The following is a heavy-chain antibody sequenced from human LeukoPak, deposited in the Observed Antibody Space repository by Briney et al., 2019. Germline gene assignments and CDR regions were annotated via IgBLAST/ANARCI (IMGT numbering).Heavy chain of an antibody. CDR3: ARTCSSSSCYMVH. J-gene: IGHJ4*02. Sequence: ASVKVSCKASGYTFTMYYIHWVRQAPGQGLEWMGWISVYNGNTNYAQNLQGRVTLTTDTSTSTAYMELRSLRSDDTALYYCARTCSSSSCYMVHWGQGTLVTVSS. CDR2: ISVYNGNT. D-gene: IGHD2-2*02. V-gene: IGHV1-18*04. CDR1: GYTFTMYY.